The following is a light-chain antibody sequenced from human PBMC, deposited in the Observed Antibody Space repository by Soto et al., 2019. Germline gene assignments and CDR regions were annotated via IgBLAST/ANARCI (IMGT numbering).Light chain of an antibody. Sequence: EIVLTQSPGTLSLSPGDRATLSCRASQSVSSYLAWYQQKPGQAPRLLIYDASNRATGIPARFSGSGSGTDFTLTISSLEPEDFAVYYCQHRSDLPLTFGGGTKVEI. J-gene: IGKJ4*01. V-gene: IGKV3-11*01. CDR1: QSVSSY. CDR2: DAS. CDR3: QHRSDLPLT.